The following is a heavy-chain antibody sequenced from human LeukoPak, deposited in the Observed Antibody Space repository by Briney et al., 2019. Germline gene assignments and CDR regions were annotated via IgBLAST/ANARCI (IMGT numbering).Heavy chain of an antibody. D-gene: IGHD3-22*01. CDR2: IKSKADGGTT. V-gene: IGHV3-15*01. CDR1: GFTFSSAW. CDR3: TTDPHYYDSSGYFFPPLS. Sequence: GGSLRLSGAASGFTFSSAWMSWVRQAPGKGLEWVGRIKSKADGGTTDYAAPVKGRFTISRDDSKNTLYLQMNSLKTEDTAVYYCTTDPHYYDSSGYFFPPLSWGQGTLVTVSS. J-gene: IGHJ4*02.